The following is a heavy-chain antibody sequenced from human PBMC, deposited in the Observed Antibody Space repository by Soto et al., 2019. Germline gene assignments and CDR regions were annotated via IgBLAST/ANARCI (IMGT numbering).Heavy chain of an antibody. J-gene: IGHJ6*03. CDR1: GFTFSSYA. CDR2: ISGSGGST. CDR3: SKPPTVTTRGPRDSTYYMDV. V-gene: IGHV3-23*01. Sequence: HPGGSLRLSCAASGFTFSSYAMSWVRQAPGKGLEWVSAISGSGGSTYYADSVKGRFTISRDNSKNTLYLQMNSLRAEDTAVYYCSKPPTVTTRGPRDSTYYMDVWGKGTTVTVSS. D-gene: IGHD4-17*01.